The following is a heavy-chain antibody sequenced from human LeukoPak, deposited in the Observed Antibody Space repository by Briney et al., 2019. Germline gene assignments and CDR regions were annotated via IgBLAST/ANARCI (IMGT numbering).Heavy chain of an antibody. CDR3: ARDRKEKARIGGMDV. Sequence: GGSLRLSCAASRFIFSSYNMNWVRQAPGKGLEWLSYISDSSSYTYYADSVKGRFTVSRDNAKNSLYLQMNSLRAEDTAIYYCARDRKEKARIGGMDVWGQGTTVIVSS. CDR1: RFIFSSYN. CDR2: ISDSSSYT. D-gene: IGHD3-16*01. V-gene: IGHV3-21*06. J-gene: IGHJ6*02.